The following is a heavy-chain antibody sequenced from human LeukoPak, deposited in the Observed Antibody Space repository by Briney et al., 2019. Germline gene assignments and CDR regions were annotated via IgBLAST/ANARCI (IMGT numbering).Heavy chain of an antibody. J-gene: IGHJ5*02. V-gene: IGHV3-7*01. D-gene: IGHD6-25*01. CDR3: ARPTRGAAGSFDP. CDR1: GFTFSSYW. Sequence: GGSLRLSCAASGFTFSSYWMSWVRQAPGKGLEWVTNIKQDGSEKYYVDSVKGRFTISRDNSKNTLYLQMNSLRAEDTAVYYCARPTRGAAGSFDPWGQGTLVTVSS. CDR2: IKQDGSEK.